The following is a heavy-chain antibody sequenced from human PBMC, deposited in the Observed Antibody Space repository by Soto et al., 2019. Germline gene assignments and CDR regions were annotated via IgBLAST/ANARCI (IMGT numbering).Heavy chain of an antibody. CDR1: GFNFDDYA. CDR3: TRDIFRTITTIDC. J-gene: IGHJ4*02. CDR2: ISWNGGYI. V-gene: IGHV3-9*01. D-gene: IGHD3-3*01. Sequence: EVQLVESGGGLVQPGRSLRLSCAASGFNFDDYAMNWVRQAPGKGLEWVSGISWNGGYIGYADSVKGRFTIYRDNAKNSLYLQMNSLRPEDTAFYYCTRDIFRTITTIDCWGQGTLVTISS.